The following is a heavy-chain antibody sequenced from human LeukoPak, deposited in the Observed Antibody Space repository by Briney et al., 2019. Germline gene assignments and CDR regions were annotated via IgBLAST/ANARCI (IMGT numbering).Heavy chain of an antibody. J-gene: IGHJ3*02. V-gene: IGHV1-2*02. D-gene: IGHD6-13*01. CDR2: INPSRGGT. CDR3: ARDLAAGTKNAFDI. Sequence: ASVKVSFKASGYTFTGYYLHWVRQAPGQGLECMGWINPSRGGTDYAQKFQGRVTMTRDTSISTAYMELSSLRSDDTAVYYRARDLAAGTKNAFDIWGQGTMVTVSS. CDR1: GYTFTGYY.